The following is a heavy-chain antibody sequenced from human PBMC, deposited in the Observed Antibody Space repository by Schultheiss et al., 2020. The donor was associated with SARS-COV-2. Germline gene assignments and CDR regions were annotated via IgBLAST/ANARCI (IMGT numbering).Heavy chain of an antibody. J-gene: IGHJ4*02. D-gene: IGHD4-23*01. V-gene: IGHV4-38-2*02. CDR3: ASADRYGGPDY. CDR1: DYSISSGYY. Sequence: SETLSLTCTVSDYSISSGYYWGWIRQPAGKGLEWIGRIYASGSASGSTNYNPSLKSRVTISVDTSKNQFSLKLSSVTAADTAVYYCASADRYGGPDYWGQGTLVTVSS. CDR2: IYASGSASGST.